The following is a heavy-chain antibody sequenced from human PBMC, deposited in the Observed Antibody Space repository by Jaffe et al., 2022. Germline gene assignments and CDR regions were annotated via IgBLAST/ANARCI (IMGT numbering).Heavy chain of an antibody. Sequence: EVQLVESGGVVVQPGGSLRLSCAASGFTFDDYTMHWVRQAPGKGLEWVSLISWDGGSTYYADSVKGRFTISRDNSKNSLYLQMNSLRTEDTALYYCAKLAPSPGYSGYDKPLGDAFDIWGQGTMVTVSS. CDR2: ISWDGGST. D-gene: IGHD5-12*01. J-gene: IGHJ3*02. V-gene: IGHV3-43*01. CDR1: GFTFDDYT. CDR3: AKLAPSPGYSGYDKPLGDAFDI.